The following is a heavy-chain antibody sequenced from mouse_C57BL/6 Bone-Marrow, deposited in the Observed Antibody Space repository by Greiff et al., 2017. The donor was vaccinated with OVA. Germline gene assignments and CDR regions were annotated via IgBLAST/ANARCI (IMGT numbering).Heavy chain of an antibody. CDR3: ARMRDLYYGSSPHYFDY. V-gene: IGHV8-8*01. Sequence: QVTLKVSGPGILQPSQTLSLTCSFSGFSLSTFGMGVGWIRQPSGKGLEWLAHIWWDDDKYYNPALKSRLTISKDTSKNQVFLKIANVDTADTATYYCARMRDLYYGSSPHYFDYWGQGTTLTVSS. D-gene: IGHD1-1*01. CDR1: GFSLSTFGMG. CDR2: IWWDDDK. J-gene: IGHJ2*01.